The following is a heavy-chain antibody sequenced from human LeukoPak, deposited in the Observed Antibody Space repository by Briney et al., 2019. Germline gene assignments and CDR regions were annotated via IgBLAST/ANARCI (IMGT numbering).Heavy chain of an antibody. J-gene: IGHJ5*02. Sequence: ASVKVSCKASGYTFTSYDMHWVRQAPGQGLEWMGIINPSGGSTSYAQIFQGRVTMTRDTSTSTVYMELSSLRSEDTAVYYCARGGNYDILTGYYSGGWFDPWGQGTLVTVSS. CDR1: GYTFTSYD. D-gene: IGHD3-9*01. CDR2: INPSGGST. CDR3: ARGGNYDILTGYYSGGWFDP. V-gene: IGHV1-46*01.